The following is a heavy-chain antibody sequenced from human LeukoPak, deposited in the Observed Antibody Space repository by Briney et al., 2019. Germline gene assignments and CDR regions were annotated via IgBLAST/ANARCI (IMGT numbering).Heavy chain of an antibody. V-gene: IGHV3-74*01. CDR3: ARPDYGGNRYAFDI. D-gene: IGHD4-23*01. Sequence: GGSLRLSCAASGFTFSSYWMHWVRQAPGKELVCVSRINSDGSSTSYADSVKGRFTISRDNAKNTLYLQMNSLGAEDTAVYYCARPDYGGNRYAFDIWGQGTMVTVSS. J-gene: IGHJ3*02. CDR2: INSDGSST. CDR1: GFTFSSYW.